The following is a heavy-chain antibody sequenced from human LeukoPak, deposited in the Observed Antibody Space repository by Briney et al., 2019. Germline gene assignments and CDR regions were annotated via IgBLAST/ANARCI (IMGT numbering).Heavy chain of an antibody. CDR2: INHSGRT. J-gene: IGHJ4*02. D-gene: IGHD3-22*01. Sequence: PSETLSLTCGVYGESFSGDFWTWLRQAPGKGLEWIGEINHSGRTNYSPSLTSRVTISVDTSTNQFSLQLRSVTAADTAVYYCARGQYDSGGYHYGIRAFYFDYWGQGILVTVSS. CDR1: GESFSGDF. V-gene: IGHV4-34*01. CDR3: ARGQYDSGGYHYGIRAFYFDY.